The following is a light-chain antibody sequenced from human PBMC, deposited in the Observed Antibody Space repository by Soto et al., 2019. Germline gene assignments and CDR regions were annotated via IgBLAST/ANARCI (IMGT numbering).Light chain of an antibody. CDR1: QSISSW. V-gene: IGKV1-5*01. CDR3: QQYNSYPCT. CDR2: DAS. J-gene: IGKJ1*01. Sequence: DIQMTQSPSTLSASVGDRVTITCRARQSISSWLACYQQKPGKAPKLLIYDASSLESGVPSRFSGSGSGTDFTLTISSLQPDDFATYYCQQYNSYPCTFGQGNKVEIK.